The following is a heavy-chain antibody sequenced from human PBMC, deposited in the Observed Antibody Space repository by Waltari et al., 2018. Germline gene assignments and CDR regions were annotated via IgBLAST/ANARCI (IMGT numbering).Heavy chain of an antibody. CDR2: ISSSGTSI. CDR1: GFNFGTSS. CDR3: ARKTTPSDSMSAFDS. Sequence: EVQLVESGGGLIQPGGSLRLSCAASGFNFGTSSINWVRQAPGKGLEWVSYISSSGTSIYYADSVKGRFTISRDNAKKSVLLLMNSLRSEDTAVYFCARKTTPSDSMSAFDSWAREPWSPSPQ. D-gene: IGHD1-7*01. V-gene: IGHV3-48*01. J-gene: IGHJ4*02.